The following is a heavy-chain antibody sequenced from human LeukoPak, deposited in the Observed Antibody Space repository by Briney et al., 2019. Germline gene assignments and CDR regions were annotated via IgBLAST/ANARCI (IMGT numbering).Heavy chain of an antibody. CDR1: GFTFSNYA. CDR3: AIDCGSGYSFVDY. Sequence: GGSLRLSCAASGFTFSNYAMSWVRQAPGKGLEWVSVIYSGGSTYYADSVKGRFTISRDNSKNTLYLQMNSLRAEDTAVYYCAIDCGSGYSFVDYWGQGTLVTVCS. V-gene: IGHV3-66*01. CDR2: IYSGGST. J-gene: IGHJ4*02. D-gene: IGHD3-3*01.